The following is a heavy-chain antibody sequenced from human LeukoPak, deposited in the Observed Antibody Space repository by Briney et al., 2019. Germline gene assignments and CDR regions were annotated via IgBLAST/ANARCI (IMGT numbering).Heavy chain of an antibody. CDR3: ARAPEYISYGMDV. CDR2: IIPIAGTA. Sequence: RGASVKVFCKASGGTFSVDAITWVRQAPGQELEWMGGIIPIAGTANYAQRFQGRVTITTDESTNTAYMELSRLRSDDTAVYYCARAPEYISYGMDVWGQGTTVTVSS. J-gene: IGHJ6*02. V-gene: IGHV1-69*05. CDR1: GGTFSVDA. D-gene: IGHD6-6*01.